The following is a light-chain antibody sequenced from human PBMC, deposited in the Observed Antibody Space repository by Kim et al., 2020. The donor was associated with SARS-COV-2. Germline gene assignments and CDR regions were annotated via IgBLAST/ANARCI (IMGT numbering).Light chain of an antibody. J-gene: IGLJ3*02. V-gene: IGLV2-14*03. CDR3: SSFTNTTTWV. CDR2: DVT. Sequence: GQSITILCTGGSSDVGTYRHVSWYQQHPGEAPKLMIHDVTKRPSGISSRFSGSRSGNTASLTISGLQAEDEAEYYCSSFTNTTTWVFGGGTQLTVL. CDR1: SSDVGTYRH.